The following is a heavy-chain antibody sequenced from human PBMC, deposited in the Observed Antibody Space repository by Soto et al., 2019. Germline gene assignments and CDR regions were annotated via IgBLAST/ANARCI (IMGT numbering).Heavy chain of an antibody. CDR2: VSHVDDNK. Sequence: GGSLRISCAASGFTFNLFTFHWVRQAPGGGLEWVAVVSHVDDNKFYADSVKGRFTISRDNSKNTLYLQMNNLRTEDTALYYCARGNLDVWGQGTTVTVSS. J-gene: IGHJ6*02. D-gene: IGHD1-1*01. V-gene: IGHV3-30-3*01. CDR3: ARGNLDV. CDR1: GFTFNLFT.